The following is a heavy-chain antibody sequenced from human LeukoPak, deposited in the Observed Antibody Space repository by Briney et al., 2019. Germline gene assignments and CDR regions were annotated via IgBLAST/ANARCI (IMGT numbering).Heavy chain of an antibody. CDR3: ARLVVVVAAAIDY. CDR1: GGSTSSSSYY. Sequence: PSETLSLTCTVSGGSTSSSSYYWGWIRQPPGKGLEWIGSIYYSGSTYYNPSLKSRVTISVDTSKNQFSLKLSSVTAADTAVYYCARLVVVVAAAIDYWGQGTLVTVSS. D-gene: IGHD2-15*01. CDR2: IYYSGST. J-gene: IGHJ4*02. V-gene: IGHV4-39*01.